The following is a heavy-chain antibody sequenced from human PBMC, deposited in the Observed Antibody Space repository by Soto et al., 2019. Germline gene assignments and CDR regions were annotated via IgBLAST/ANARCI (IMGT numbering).Heavy chain of an antibody. CDR1: GFTVSNNY. D-gene: IGHD2-8*01. CDR2: MYSGGGT. V-gene: IGHV3-66*01. Sequence: EVQLVESGGGFVQPGGSLRLSCVASGFTVSNNYMTWVRQAPGKGLEWVSNMYSGGGTNYTDSVKGRFTTSRDSSTNTLYLQRYNVRAEDTAVYYCARDPGVNWAWGKGTTVTVSS. CDR3: ARDPGVNWA. J-gene: IGHJ6*04.